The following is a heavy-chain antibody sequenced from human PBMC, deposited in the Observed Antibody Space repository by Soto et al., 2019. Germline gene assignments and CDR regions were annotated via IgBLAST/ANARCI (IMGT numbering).Heavy chain of an antibody. CDR3: ARLIRDASGSYRLDY. CDR1: GGSISPYY. Sequence: QVQLQESGPGRVKPSETLSLTCTASGGSISPYYWSWIRQPPGEGMEWLGYIYYSGYTNYNPSLKGRLTISVDTSKNQFSLRLSSVTAADPAVYFCARLIRDASGSYRLDYWGRGTLVTVSS. V-gene: IGHV4-59*08. CDR2: IYYSGYT. D-gene: IGHD3-10*01. J-gene: IGHJ4*02.